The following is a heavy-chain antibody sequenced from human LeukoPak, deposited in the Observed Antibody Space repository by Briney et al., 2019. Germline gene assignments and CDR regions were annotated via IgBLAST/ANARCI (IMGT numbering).Heavy chain of an antibody. D-gene: IGHD2-2*01. CDR3: ARSRCSSIRCASRGAFDI. J-gene: IGHJ3*02. CDR2: IYTSGST. CDR1: GGSISNYY. V-gene: IGHV4-4*07. Sequence: KPSETLSLTCNVSGGSISNYYWSWIRQPAGKGLELIGRIYTSGSTNYNPPLKSRVTMSVETSKNQFSLKLSSVTAADTAVYYCARSRCSSIRCASRGAFDIWGQGTMVTVSS.